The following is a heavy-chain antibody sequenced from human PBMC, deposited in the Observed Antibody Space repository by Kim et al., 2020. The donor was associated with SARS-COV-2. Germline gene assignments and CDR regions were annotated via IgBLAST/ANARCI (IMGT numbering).Heavy chain of an antibody. V-gene: IGHV1-46*01. Sequence: SGGTPTYAQKFQGRVTMTRDTSTSTVYMELSSLRSEDTAVYYCARGELDYWGQGTLVTVSS. CDR2: SGGTP. J-gene: IGHJ4*02. CDR3: ARGELDY.